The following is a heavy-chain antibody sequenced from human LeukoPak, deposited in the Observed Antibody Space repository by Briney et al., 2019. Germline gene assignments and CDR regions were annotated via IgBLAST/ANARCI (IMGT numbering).Heavy chain of an antibody. CDR3: ARAYYYGMDV. J-gene: IGHJ6*02. CDR2: INHSGST. Sequence: SETLSLTCAVYGGSFSGYYWSWIRQPPGKGLQWIGEINHSGSTNYNPSLKSRVTISVDTSKNQFSLKLSSVTAADTAVYYCARAYYYGMDVWGQGTTVTVSS. V-gene: IGHV4-34*01. CDR1: GGSFSGYY.